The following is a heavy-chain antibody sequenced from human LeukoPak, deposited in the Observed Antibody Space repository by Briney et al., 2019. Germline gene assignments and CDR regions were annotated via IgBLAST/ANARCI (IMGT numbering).Heavy chain of an antibody. J-gene: IGHJ4*02. CDR3: ATLTKDYDYVWGSYRYRVGLPYY. CDR1: GYTLTELS. Sequence: GASVKVSCKVSGYTLTELSMHWVRQAPGKGLEWMGGFDPEDGETIYAQKFQGRVTMTEDTSTDTAYMELRSLRSEDTAVYYCATLTKDYDYVWGSYRYRVGLPYYWGQGTLVTVSS. CDR2: FDPEDGET. V-gene: IGHV1-24*01. D-gene: IGHD3-16*02.